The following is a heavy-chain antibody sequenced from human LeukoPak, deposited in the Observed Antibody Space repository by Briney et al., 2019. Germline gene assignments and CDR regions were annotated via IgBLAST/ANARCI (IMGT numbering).Heavy chain of an antibody. Sequence: SVKVSCKASGGTFSSYAISWVRQAPGQGLEWMGGIIPTFGTANYAQEFQGRVTITADKSTSTAYMELSSLRSEDTAVYYCAGSSGWYPTYYFDYWGQGTLVTVSS. J-gene: IGHJ4*02. CDR1: GGTFSSYA. CDR3: AGSSGWYPTYYFDY. CDR2: IIPTFGTA. D-gene: IGHD6-19*01. V-gene: IGHV1-69*06.